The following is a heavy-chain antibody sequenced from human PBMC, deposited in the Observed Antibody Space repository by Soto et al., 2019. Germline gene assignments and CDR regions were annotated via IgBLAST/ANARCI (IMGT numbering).Heavy chain of an antibody. J-gene: IGHJ4*02. CDR2: ISGSGDST. V-gene: IGHV3-23*01. Sequence: EVQLLDSGGSLVQPGGSLRLSCAASGFTFSTYAMSWVRQAPGKGLEWVSTISGSGDSTYYSDSVRGRFTISRENSRNTLYLQMNSLRVEDTAVYYCAKGSEGYCSRTSCLYFSDYWGQGTLVTVSS. CDR3: AKGSEGYCSRTSCLYFSDY. D-gene: IGHD2-2*01. CDR1: GFTFSTYA.